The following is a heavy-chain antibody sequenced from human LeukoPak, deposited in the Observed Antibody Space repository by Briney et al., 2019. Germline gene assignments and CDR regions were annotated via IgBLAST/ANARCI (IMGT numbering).Heavy chain of an antibody. J-gene: IGHJ4*02. CDR3: SKDHRYSGSPRESDY. D-gene: IGHD1-26*01. Sequence: GGSLRLSCAASGFTFSSYAMSWVRQAPGKGLEWGSAISGRGSSAYYADSVKGRFTISRDNSKNTLFLQMNSLRVEDTAVYYCSKDHRYSGSPRESDYWGQGTLVTVSS. V-gene: IGHV3-23*01. CDR2: ISGRGSSA. CDR1: GFTFSSYA.